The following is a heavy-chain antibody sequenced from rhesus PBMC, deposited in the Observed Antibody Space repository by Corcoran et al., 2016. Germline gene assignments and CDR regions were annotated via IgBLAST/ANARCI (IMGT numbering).Heavy chain of an antibody. D-gene: IGHD1-20*01. J-gene: IGHJ4*01. Sequence: QVTLKESGPALVKPTQTLTLTCTFSGFSLRTSGMDINWIRQPPGKALEWLASVYWDDDKGYTTSLKSRLTISKDTSKNHVVLTMTNMDPVDTATYYCARRDVWNNGIIDYWGQGVLVTVSS. V-gene: IGHV2S1*01. CDR2: VYWDDDK. CDR1: GFSLRTSGMD. CDR3: ARRDVWNNGIIDY.